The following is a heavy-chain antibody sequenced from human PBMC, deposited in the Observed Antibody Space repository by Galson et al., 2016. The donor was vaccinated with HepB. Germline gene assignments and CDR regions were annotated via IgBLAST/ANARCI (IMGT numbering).Heavy chain of an antibody. CDR1: GFRFSTYY. J-gene: IGHJ4*02. Sequence: SLRLSCAASGFRFSTYYMNWVRQAPGKGLEWVSSISTTSSYIYYADSVKGRFSISRDNAKNSVYLQMNSLRAEDTAVYYCARSGLLERVYWGRGTLVTVSA. CDR3: ARSGLLERVY. V-gene: IGHV3-21*01. CDR2: ISTTSSYI. D-gene: IGHD3-22*01.